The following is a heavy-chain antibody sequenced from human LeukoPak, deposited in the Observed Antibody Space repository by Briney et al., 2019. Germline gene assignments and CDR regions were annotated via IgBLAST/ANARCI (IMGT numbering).Heavy chain of an antibody. J-gene: IGHJ4*02. D-gene: IGHD3-16*01. CDR2: ISSSSSYI. Sequence: GGSLRLSCAASGFTVSSNYMNWVRQAPGKGLEWVSSISSSSSYIYYADSVKGRFTISGDNAKNSLYLQMNSLRAEDTAVYYCARDVGGYWGQGTLVTVSS. V-gene: IGHV3-21*01. CDR3: ARDVGGY. CDR1: GFTVSSNY.